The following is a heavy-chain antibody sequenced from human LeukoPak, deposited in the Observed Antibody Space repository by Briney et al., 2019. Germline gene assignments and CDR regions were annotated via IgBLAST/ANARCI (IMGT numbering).Heavy chain of an antibody. V-gene: IGHV4-59*01. Sequence: ASETLSLTCTVSGGSISSYYWSWIRQPPGKGLEWIGYIYYSGSTNYNPSLKSRVTIAVDTSKSQFSLKLSSVTAADTAVYYCAREAGYYSDLTWFDPWGQGTLVTVSS. D-gene: IGHD4-17*01. J-gene: IGHJ5*02. CDR3: AREAGYYSDLTWFDP. CDR1: GGSISSYY. CDR2: IYYSGST.